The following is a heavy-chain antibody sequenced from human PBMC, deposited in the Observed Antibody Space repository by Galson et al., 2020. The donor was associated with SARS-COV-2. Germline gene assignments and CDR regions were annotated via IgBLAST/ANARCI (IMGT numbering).Heavy chain of an antibody. D-gene: IGHD6-19*01. J-gene: IGHJ6*02. CDR2: INHSGST. CDR1: GGSFSGYY. Sequence: ETSETLSLTCAVYGGSFSGYYWSWIRQPPGKGLEWIGEINHSGSTNYNPSLKSRVTISVETSKNQFSLKLSSVTAADTAVYYCARGAVAGTYPDYYYYGMDVWSQGTTVTVSS. V-gene: IGHV4-34*01. CDR3: ARGAVAGTYPDYYYYGMDV.